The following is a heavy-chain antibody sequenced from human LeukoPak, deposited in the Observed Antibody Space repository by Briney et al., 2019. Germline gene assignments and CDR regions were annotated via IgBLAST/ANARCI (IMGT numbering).Heavy chain of an antibody. CDR2: VNPNSGGT. V-gene: IGHV1-2*02. J-gene: IGHJ4*02. D-gene: IGHD6-6*01. Sequence: EASVKVSCKASGYTFTGYYMHWVRRAPGQGLEWMGWVNPNSGGTNYAQKFQGRVTMTRDTSISTAYMELSRLRSDDTAVYYCARGMCSSSCYDYWGQGTLVTVSS. CDR3: ARGMCSSSCYDY. CDR1: GYTFTGYY.